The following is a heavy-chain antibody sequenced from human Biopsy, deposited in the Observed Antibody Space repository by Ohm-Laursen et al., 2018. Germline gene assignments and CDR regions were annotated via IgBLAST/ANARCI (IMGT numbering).Heavy chain of an antibody. V-gene: IGHV3-9*01. J-gene: IGHJ3*02. CDR3: VKDDDFRDAFDI. Sequence: SLRLSCAASGFSFANYGMHWVRHAPAKGLEWVSSISWQSATRNYADSVKGRFAISRGNAKKSLYLEVDSLRDEDTALYYCVKDDDFRDAFDIWGQGTMVTVSS. CDR2: ISWQSATR. D-gene: IGHD3/OR15-3a*01. CDR1: GFSFANYG.